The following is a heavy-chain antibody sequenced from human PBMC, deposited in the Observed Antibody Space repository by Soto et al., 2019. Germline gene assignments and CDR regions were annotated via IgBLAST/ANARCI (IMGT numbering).Heavy chain of an antibody. CDR2: IASRRDDGKT. CDR1: GFTFSNAW. CDR3: ATVVLPPDY. Sequence: GGSLRLSCAVSGFTFSNAWMNWVRQAPVKGLEWVGLIASRRDDGKTVCAAPVQARFTISSYDSKNTLYLEMKSLKTEDTAVYYCATVVLPPDYWGQGTLVTVSS. V-gene: IGHV3-15*04. J-gene: IGHJ4*02.